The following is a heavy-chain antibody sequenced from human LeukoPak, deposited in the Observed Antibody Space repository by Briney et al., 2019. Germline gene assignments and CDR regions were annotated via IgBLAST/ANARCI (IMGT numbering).Heavy chain of an antibody. V-gene: IGHV3-23*01. CDR3: AKDGSMIVVVVAE. CDR2: ISGRGGST. J-gene: IGHJ4*02. Sequence: GGSLRLSCAASGFTFSSYAMSWVRRAPGKGLEGVSAISGRGGSTSYADSVKGRFTISRDNSKNTLYLQMNSLRAEDTAVYYCAKDGSMIVVVVAEWGQGTLVTVSS. CDR1: GFTFSSYA. D-gene: IGHD3-22*01.